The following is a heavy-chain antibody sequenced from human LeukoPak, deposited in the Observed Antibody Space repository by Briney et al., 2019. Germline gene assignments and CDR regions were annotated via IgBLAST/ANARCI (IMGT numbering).Heavy chain of an antibody. J-gene: IGHJ3*02. D-gene: IGHD2-15*01. CDR3: ARGWEVVVAATRDAFDI. CDR1: GGSISSGDYY. Sequence: SETLSLTCTVSGGSISSGDYYWSWIRQPPGKGLEWIGYIYYSGSTYYNPSLKSRVTISVDTSKNQFSLKLSSVTAADTAVYYCARGWEVVVAATRDAFDIWGQGTMVTVSS. CDR2: IYYSGST. V-gene: IGHV4-30-4*01.